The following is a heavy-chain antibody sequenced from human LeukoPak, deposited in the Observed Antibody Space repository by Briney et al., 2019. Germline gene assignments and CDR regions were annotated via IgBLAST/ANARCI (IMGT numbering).Heavy chain of an antibody. J-gene: IGHJ4*02. CDR2: ISGSGGST. D-gene: IGHD3-10*01. Sequence: GGSLRLSCAASGFTFSSYAMSWVRQAPGKGLNWVSAISGSGGSTYYADSVKGRFTISRDNSKNTLYLQMNSLRAEDTAVYYCANLLGFGEPFDYWGQGTLVTVSS. CDR1: GFTFSSYA. CDR3: ANLLGFGEPFDY. V-gene: IGHV3-23*01.